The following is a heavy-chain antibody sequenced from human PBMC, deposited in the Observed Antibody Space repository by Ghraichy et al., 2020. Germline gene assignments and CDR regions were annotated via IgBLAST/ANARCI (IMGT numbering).Heavy chain of an antibody. J-gene: IGHJ3*02. CDR3: ARDPGGGMEDAFDI. CDR2: INPKSGGT. D-gene: IGHD3-16*01. CDR1: GYTFTGYY. V-gene: IGHV1-2*02. Sequence: VKVSCKASGYTFTGYYMHWVRQAPGQGLEWMGWINPKSGGTNYAQKFQGRVTMTRDTSISTAYLELSRLRSDDTAVHYCARDPGGGMEDAFDIWGQGTMVTGSS.